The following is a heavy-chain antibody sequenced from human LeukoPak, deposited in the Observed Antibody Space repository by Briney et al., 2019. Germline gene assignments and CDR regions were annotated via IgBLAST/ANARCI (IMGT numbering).Heavy chain of an antibody. Sequence: PSETLSLTCTVSGGSISSYYWSWIRQPAGKGLEWIGRIYISGSTNYNPSLKSRVTISVDTSKNQFSLKLSSVTAADTAVYYCARDDRRDGYNDDAFDIWGQGTMVTVSS. CDR1: GGSISSYY. CDR2: IYISGST. V-gene: IGHV4-4*07. J-gene: IGHJ3*02. D-gene: IGHD5-24*01. CDR3: ARDDRRDGYNDDAFDI.